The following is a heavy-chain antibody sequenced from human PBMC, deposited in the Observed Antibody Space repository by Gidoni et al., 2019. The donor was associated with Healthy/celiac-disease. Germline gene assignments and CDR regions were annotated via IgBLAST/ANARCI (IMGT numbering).Heavy chain of an antibody. CDR1: GFTVSRHA. CDR2: IRCSGGSR. V-gene: IGHV3-23*01. D-gene: IGHD3-3*01. CDR3: AKDPRRFLEWLPEGTGYYRDV. Sequence: EVQLLESGGGWVQPGGSLRLSGAASGFTVSRHAMGWVRQAPGKGLDWVSAIRCSGGSRYYGDSVNGRFTISRDNSKNTLYLQMNSLRADDTAVYYCAKDPRRFLEWLPEGTGYYRDVWGKGTTVTVSS. J-gene: IGHJ6*03.